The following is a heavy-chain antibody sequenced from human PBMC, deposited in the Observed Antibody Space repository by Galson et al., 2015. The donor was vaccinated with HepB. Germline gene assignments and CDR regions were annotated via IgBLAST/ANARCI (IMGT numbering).Heavy chain of an antibody. J-gene: IGHJ5*02. CDR3: ARDGVEGDVVVPAAAPGPTWIQLWLGWFDP. Sequence: SLRLSCAASGFTFSSYSMNWVRQAPGKGLEWVSSISSSSSYIYYADSVKGRFTISRDNAKNSLYLQMNSLRAEDTAVYYCARDGVEGDVVVPAAAPGPTWIQLWLGWFDPWGQGTLVTVSS. D-gene: IGHD2-2*01. V-gene: IGHV3-21*01. CDR1: GFTFSSYS. CDR2: ISSSSSYI.